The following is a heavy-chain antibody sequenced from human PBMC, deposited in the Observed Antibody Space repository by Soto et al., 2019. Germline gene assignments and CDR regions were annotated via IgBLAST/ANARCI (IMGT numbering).Heavy chain of an antibody. CDR2: ISFDGKKI. D-gene: IGHD2-15*01. Sequence: HPEGSLRVSCTASGFTFSIYAMHWVRQAPGKGLDWVSIISFDGKKIDYAGSVRGRFTISRDNSQNTLYLQMDSLTTEDTAVYYCARRDFYCRGRNCFSGDYAMDVWGQGTTVTVSS. J-gene: IGHJ6*02. CDR3: ARRDFYCRGRNCFSGDYAMDV. CDR1: GFTFSIYA. V-gene: IGHV3-30*04.